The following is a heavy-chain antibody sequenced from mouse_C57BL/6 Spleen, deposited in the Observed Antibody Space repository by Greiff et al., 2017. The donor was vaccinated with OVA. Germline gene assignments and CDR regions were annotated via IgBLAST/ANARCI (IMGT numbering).Heavy chain of an antibody. CDR1: GYTFTDYY. J-gene: IGHJ1*03. V-gene: IGHV1-76*01. Sequence: VKLVESGAELVRPGASVKLSCKASGYTFTDYYINWVKQRPGQGLEWIARIYPGSGNTYYNEKFKGKATLTAEKSSSTAYMQLSSLTSEDSAVYFCARNLGYFDVWGTGTTVTVSS. CDR2: IYPGSGNT. CDR3: ARNLGYFDV.